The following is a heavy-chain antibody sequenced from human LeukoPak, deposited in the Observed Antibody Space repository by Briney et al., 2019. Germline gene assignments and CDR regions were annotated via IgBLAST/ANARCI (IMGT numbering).Heavy chain of an antibody. CDR1: GFTFSSYA. CDR2: ISGSGGST. Sequence: GGSLRLSCAASGFTFSSYAMSWARQAPGKGLEWVSAISGSGGSTYYADSVKGRFTISRDNSKNTLYLQMNSLRAEDTAVYYCAKVGGCSGGSCYEYYFDYWGQGTLVTVSS. V-gene: IGHV3-23*01. D-gene: IGHD2-15*01. J-gene: IGHJ4*02. CDR3: AKVGGCSGGSCYEYYFDY.